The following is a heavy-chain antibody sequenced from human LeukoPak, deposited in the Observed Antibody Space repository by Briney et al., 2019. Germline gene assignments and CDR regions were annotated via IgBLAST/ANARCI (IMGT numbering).Heavy chain of an antibody. CDR2: LIGSSGST. Sequence: GGSLRLSCAASGFTSINYAMNWVRQAPGKGLEWVSVLIGSSGSTDYADSVKGRFTISRDNSKNTVVLQMNSLRAEDTAIYYCAKGAYDYIEIGYFDSWGQGTLVTVSS. D-gene: IGHD5-12*01. V-gene: IGHV3-23*01. CDR1: GFTSINYA. J-gene: IGHJ4*02. CDR3: AKGAYDYIEIGYFDS.